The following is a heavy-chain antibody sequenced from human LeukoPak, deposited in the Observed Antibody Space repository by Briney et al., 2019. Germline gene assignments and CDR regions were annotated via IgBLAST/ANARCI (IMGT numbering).Heavy chain of an antibody. CDR3: ARQTSYYSGSGTYYPGYHFDY. J-gene: IGHJ4*02. Sequence: SETLSLTSAVSGYSLSSGYYWGWIRQPPGKGLEWIGSIFHSGSTYYNPCLRSRVPISVDTSKNQFSLKLSSVTAADTAAYYCARQTSYYSGSGTYYPGYHFDYWGQGTLVTVSS. CDR1: GYSLSSGYY. V-gene: IGHV4-38-2*01. D-gene: IGHD3-10*01. CDR2: IFHSGST.